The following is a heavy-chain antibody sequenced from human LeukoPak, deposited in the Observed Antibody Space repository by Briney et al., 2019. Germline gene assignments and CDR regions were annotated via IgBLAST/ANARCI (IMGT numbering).Heavy chain of an antibody. Sequence: GGSLRLSCAASGFTFSSYGMHWVRQAPGKGLEWVANIKEDGSEKDYVDSVKGRFTISRDNAKNSLYLQMNTLRAEDTAMYYCARNELAHNGNYWGGSRPAGMNDYWGQGTLVTVSS. D-gene: IGHD1-26*01. CDR1: GFTFSSYG. J-gene: IGHJ4*02. V-gene: IGHV3-7*01. CDR2: IKEDGSEK. CDR3: ARNELAHNGNYWGGSRPAGMNDY.